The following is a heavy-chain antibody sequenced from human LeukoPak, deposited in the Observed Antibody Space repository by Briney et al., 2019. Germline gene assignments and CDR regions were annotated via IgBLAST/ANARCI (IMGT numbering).Heavy chain of an antibody. CDR2: IKSKTDGGTT. J-gene: IGHJ4*02. CDR1: GFTFSNAW. CDR3: TTALRWELPSFGY. Sequence: PGGSLRLSCAASGFTFSNAWMSWVRQAPGKGLEWVGRIKSKTDGGTTDYAAPVKGRFTISRDDSKNTLYLQVNSLKTEDTAVYYCTTALRWELPSFGYWGQGTLVTVSS. D-gene: IGHD1-26*01. V-gene: IGHV3-15*01.